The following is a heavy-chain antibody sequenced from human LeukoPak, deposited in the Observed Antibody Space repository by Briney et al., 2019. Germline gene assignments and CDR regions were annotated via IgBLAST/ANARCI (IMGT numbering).Heavy chain of an antibody. J-gene: IGHJ4*02. D-gene: IGHD1-26*01. CDR3: ARDSISGSYVHYDN. Sequence: ASVKVSCKASGYTFTNYYMHWVRQAPGQGLEWMGWINTNTGNPTYAQGFTGRFVFSLDTSVSTAYLQINSLKAEDTAVYYCARDSISGSYVHYDNWGQGTLVTVSS. CDR2: INTNTGNP. CDR1: GYTFTNYY. V-gene: IGHV7-4-1*02.